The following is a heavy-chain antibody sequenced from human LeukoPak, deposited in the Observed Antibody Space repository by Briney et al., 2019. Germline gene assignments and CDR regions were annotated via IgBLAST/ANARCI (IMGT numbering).Heavy chain of an antibody. CDR3: ARVGRYSSSWYLDPEPYYFDY. J-gene: IGHJ4*02. CDR2: ISSSSSYK. V-gene: IGHV3-21*01. CDR1: GVTFGSDS. Sequence: PGGSLSLSCAASGVTFGSDSNNWVCHAPPPGGGRGSSISSSSSYKYYADSLKRRFTISRDNAKNSLYLQMNSLSAEDTAVYYCARVGRYSSSWYLDPEPYYFDYWGQGTLVTVSS. D-gene: IGHD6-13*01.